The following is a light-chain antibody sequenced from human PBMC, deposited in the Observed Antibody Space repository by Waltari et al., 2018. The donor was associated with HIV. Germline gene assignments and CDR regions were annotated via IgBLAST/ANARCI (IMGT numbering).Light chain of an antibody. Sequence: QSVLPQPPSVSAAPGQKVTISCSGSSSNIGNNYVSWYQQLPGTDTKLLTYENTQRPSGIPDRFSGSKSGTSATLGITGLRTGDEADYYCGTWDTRLSAVVFGGGTKLTVL. CDR3: GTWDTRLSAVV. CDR2: ENT. J-gene: IGLJ2*01. CDR1: SSNIGNNY. V-gene: IGLV1-51*02.